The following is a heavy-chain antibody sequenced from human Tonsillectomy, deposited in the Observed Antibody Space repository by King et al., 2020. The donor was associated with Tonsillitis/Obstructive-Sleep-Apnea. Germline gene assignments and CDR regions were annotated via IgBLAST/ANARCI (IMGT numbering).Heavy chain of an antibody. Sequence: VQLQQWGAGLLKPSETLSLTCAVYGGSFSGYYWSWIRQPPGKGLEWIGEINHSGSTNYNPSLKSRVTISVDTSKNQFSLKLSSVTAADTAVYYCARGRGGSSGYLSRPYYYYMDVWGKGTTVTVSS. V-gene: IGHV4-34*01. CDR2: INHSGST. CDR1: GGSFSGYY. CDR3: ARGRGGSSGYLSRPYYYYMDV. D-gene: IGHD3-22*01. J-gene: IGHJ6*03.